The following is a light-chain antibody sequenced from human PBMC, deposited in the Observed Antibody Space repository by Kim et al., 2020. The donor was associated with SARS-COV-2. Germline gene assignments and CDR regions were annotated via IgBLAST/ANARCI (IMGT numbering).Light chain of an antibody. CDR3: QQYNKWPPLT. Sequence: SPGERATLSCRASQSVSSKLAWYQQKPGQPPRLLIYGASTRATGIPARFSGSGSGTEFTLTISSLQSEDFAVYYCQQYNKWPPLTFGGGTKVDIK. CDR2: GAS. V-gene: IGKV3-15*01. J-gene: IGKJ4*01. CDR1: QSVSSK.